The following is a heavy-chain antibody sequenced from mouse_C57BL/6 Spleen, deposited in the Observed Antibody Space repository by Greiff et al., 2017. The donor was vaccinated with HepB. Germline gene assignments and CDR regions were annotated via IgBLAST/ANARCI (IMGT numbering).Heavy chain of an antibody. CDR2: IDPSDSET. CDR3: ARSGVTTVVADYYAMDY. Sequence: QVQLQQPGAELVRPGSSVKLSCKASGYTFTSYWMHWVKQRPIQGLEWIGNIDPSDSETHYNQKFKDKATLTVDKSSSTAYMQLSSLTSEDSAVYYCARSGVTTVVADYYAMDYWGQGTSVTVSS. J-gene: IGHJ4*01. D-gene: IGHD1-1*01. CDR1: GYTFTSYW. V-gene: IGHV1-52*01.